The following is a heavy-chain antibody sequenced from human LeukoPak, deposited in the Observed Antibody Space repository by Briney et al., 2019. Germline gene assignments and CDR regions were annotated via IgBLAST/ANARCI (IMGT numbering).Heavy chain of an antibody. J-gene: IGHJ4*02. CDR1: GFTFSTYS. CDR2: ISSGSSYI. Sequence: GGSLRLSCAASGFTFSTYSMNWVRQAPGKGLEWVSSISSGSSYIYYADTLKGRFTISRDNAKNSLYLQMNSLRAEDTALYYCARGEAGFDYWGQGTLVTVSS. V-gene: IGHV3-21*04. D-gene: IGHD3-16*01. CDR3: ARGEAGFDY.